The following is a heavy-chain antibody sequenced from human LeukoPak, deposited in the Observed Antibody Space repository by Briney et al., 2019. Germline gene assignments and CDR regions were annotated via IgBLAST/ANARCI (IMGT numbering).Heavy chain of an antibody. CDR1: GGSISSSSYY. D-gene: IGHD1-26*01. J-gene: IGHJ4*02. Sequence: PSETLSLTCTVSGGSISSSSYYWGWILQPPGKGLEWIGSIYYSGSTYYNPSLKSRVTISVDTSKNQFSLKLSSVTAADTAVYYCARIVGATPGPFDYWGQGTLVTVSS. V-gene: IGHV4-39*01. CDR2: IYYSGST. CDR3: ARIVGATPGPFDY.